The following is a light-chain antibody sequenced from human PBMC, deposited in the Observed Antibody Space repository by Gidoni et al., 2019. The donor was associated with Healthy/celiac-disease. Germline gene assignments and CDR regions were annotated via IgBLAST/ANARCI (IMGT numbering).Light chain of an antibody. CDR2: DAS. J-gene: IGKJ5*01. CDR1: QSVSSY. CDR3: QQRSNWRIT. Sequence: EIVFAQSPATLSLSPGERATLSCRASQSVSSYLAWYQQKPGQAPRLLIYDASNRATGIPARFSGSGSGTDFTLTISSLEPADFAVYYCQQRSNWRITFGQGTRLEIK. V-gene: IGKV3-11*01.